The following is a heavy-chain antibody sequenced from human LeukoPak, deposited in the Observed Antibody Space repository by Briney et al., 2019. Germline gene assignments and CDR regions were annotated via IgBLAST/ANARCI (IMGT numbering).Heavy chain of an antibody. V-gene: IGHV1-69*04. J-gene: IGHJ4*02. CDR3: ATDDRLSGATLVN. CDR2: IIPGLDMA. D-gene: IGHD1-1*01. Sequence: SVKVSCKASGGAFIDFAFSWVRQAPGRGLEWMGRIIPGLDMAHLPQKFQGRVTITADKSTSTAYMDLSSLKSDDTAVYYCATDDRLSGATLVNWGQGTLVTVSS. CDR1: GGAFIDFA.